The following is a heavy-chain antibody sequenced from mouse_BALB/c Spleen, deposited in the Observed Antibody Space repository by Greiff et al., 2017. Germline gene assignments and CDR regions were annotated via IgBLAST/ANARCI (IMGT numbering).Heavy chain of an antibody. Sequence: EVKLVESGPGLVKPSQSLSLTCTVTGYSITSDYAWNWIRQFPGNKLEWMGYISYSGSTSYNPSLKSRISITRDTSKNQFFLQLNSVTTEDTATYYCARGRENFDYWGQGTTLTVSS. CDR1: GYSITSDYA. CDR3: ARGRENFDY. CDR2: ISYSGST. J-gene: IGHJ2*01. V-gene: IGHV3-2*02.